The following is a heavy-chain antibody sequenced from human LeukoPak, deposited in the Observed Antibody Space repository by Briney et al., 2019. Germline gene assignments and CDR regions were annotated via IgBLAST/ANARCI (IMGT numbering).Heavy chain of an antibody. J-gene: IGHJ5*02. CDR2: INPSGGNT. V-gene: IGHV1-46*02. CDR1: GYIFKSYY. Sequence: ASENVFCKASGYIFKSYYMHGVRQAPGRGFEGVGIINPSGGNTTYAQKFQGRITMVRDTSTSTAYMELSSLRSEDTAVYYGARVGRQGYSSSWYWFDPWGRGTLVTVSS. D-gene: IGHD6-13*01. CDR3: ARVGRQGYSSSWYWFDP.